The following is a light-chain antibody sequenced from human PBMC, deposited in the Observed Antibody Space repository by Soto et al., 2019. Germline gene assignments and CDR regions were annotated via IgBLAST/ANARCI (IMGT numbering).Light chain of an antibody. CDR2: EVS. V-gene: IGLV2-14*01. J-gene: IGLJ2*01. Sequence: QSALTQPASGSGSPGQSITICCTGTSSDAGDYDYVSWYRQHPGKAPKLMIYEVSNRPSGVSNRFSGSKSGNTASLTISGLQAEDEADYYCSSYTSSSTLVFGGGTKLTVL. CDR3: SSYTSSSTLV. CDR1: SSDAGDYDY.